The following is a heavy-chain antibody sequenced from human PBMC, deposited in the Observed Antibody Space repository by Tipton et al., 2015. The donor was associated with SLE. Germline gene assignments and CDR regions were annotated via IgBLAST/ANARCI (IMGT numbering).Heavy chain of an antibody. V-gene: IGHV4-39*07. Sequence: TLSLTCTVSGGSINNTSSYWGFIRLPPGKGLEWIGSIYYSGITQHNPSLKSRVTISVDTSKNQFSLRLNSVSAADTAVYYCAKWTRGFDYWGQGPLVTVSS. J-gene: IGHJ4*02. CDR3: AKWTRGFDY. CDR2: IYYSGIT. CDR1: GGSINNTSSY. D-gene: IGHD2-8*01.